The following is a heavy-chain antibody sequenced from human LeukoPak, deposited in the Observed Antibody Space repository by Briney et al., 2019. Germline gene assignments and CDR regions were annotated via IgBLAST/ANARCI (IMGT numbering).Heavy chain of an antibody. CDR2: IKQDGSEK. V-gene: IGHV3-7*01. Sequence: GGSLRLSCAVSGFTFNTYWMSWVRQAPGKGLEWLANIKQDGSEKYYVESVKGRFFISRDNAKNSQHLQMNSLRVEDPAVYYCARCKGLYDYFSGSPIYYFYMDVWAKGPRSPSP. CDR3: ARCKGLYDYFSGSPIYYFYMDV. D-gene: IGHD3-16*01. CDR1: GFTFNTYW. J-gene: IGHJ6*03.